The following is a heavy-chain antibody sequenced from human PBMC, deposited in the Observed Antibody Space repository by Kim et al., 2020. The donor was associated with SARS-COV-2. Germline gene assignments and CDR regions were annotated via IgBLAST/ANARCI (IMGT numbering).Heavy chain of an antibody. J-gene: IGHJ4*02. D-gene: IGHD3-10*01. CDR3: ARGTRSGRAPFDY. V-gene: IGHV3-21*01. Sequence: GGSLRLSCAASGFTFSSYSMNWVRQAPGKGLEWVSSISSSSSYIYYADSVKGRFTISRDNAKNSLYLQMNSLRAEDTAVYYCARGTRSGRAPFDYWGQGTLVTVSS. CDR1: GFTFSSYS. CDR2: ISSSSSYI.